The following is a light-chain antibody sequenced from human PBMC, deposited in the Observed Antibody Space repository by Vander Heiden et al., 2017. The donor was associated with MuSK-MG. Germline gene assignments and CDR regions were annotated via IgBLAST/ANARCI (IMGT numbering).Light chain of an antibody. CDR2: GAS. Sequence: EIVMTQSPATLSVSPGERATLSCRASQSVSSNLAWYQQKPGQAPRLLIYGASTRATSIPARFSGSGSGTEFTLTISSLQSEDFAVYYCQQYNNWPPVRTFGQGTKVEIK. V-gene: IGKV3-15*01. CDR3: QQYNNWPPVRT. CDR1: QSVSSN. J-gene: IGKJ1*01.